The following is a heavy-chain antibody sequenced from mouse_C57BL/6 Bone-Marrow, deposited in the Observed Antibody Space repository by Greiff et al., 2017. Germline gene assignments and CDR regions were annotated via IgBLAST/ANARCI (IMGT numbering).Heavy chain of an antibody. CDR2: IYPYNGVS. J-gene: IGHJ3*01. D-gene: IGHD1-1*01. CDR3: AREGYYYGSSGFAY. V-gene: IGHV1-31*01. Sequence: VQLQQSGPELVKPGASVKISCKASGYSFTGYYMHWVKQSHGNILDWIGYIYPYNGVSSYNQKFKGKATLTVDNSSSTAYMELRSLTSEDSAVYYCAREGYYYGSSGFAYWGQGTLVTVSA. CDR1: GYSFTGYY.